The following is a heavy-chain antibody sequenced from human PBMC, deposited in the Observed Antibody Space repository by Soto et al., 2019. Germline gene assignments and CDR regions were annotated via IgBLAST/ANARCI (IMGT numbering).Heavy chain of an antibody. CDR3: ARPELAPPVDGAFDI. Sequence: GESLKISCKGSGYSFTSYWIGWVRQMPGKGLEWMGIVYPGDSDTRYSPSFQGQVTISADKSISTAYLQWSSLKASDTAMYYCARPELAPPVDGAFDIWGQGTMVTVSS. CDR1: GYSFTSYW. V-gene: IGHV5-51*01. CDR2: VYPGDSDT. J-gene: IGHJ3*02. D-gene: IGHD5-12*01.